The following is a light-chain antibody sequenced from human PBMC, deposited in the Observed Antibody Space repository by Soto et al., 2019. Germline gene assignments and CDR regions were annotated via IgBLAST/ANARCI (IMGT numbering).Light chain of an antibody. CDR2: DAS. J-gene: IGKJ2*01. CDR3: QQYTRYPYT. V-gene: IGKV1-5*01. Sequence: DIQMTQSPSTLSASVGDRVSISCRASQSLDKWLAWYQQKPGEAPKLLVSDASNLESGVSSTFTGSGSGTEVTLTISSLQPDDFATYYCQQYTRYPYTFGQGTKLEIK. CDR1: QSLDKW.